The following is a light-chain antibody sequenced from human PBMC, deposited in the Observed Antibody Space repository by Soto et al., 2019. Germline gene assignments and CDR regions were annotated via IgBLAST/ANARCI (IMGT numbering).Light chain of an antibody. Sequence: QSVLTQPPSASGTPGQTVTISCSGSSSNIGSNYVYWYQQLPGTAPKLLIYRNNQRPSWVPDRFSGSKSGTSASLAISGLRSEDEADYYCAAWDDSRGGVFSGGTKLTVL. CDR1: SSNIGSNY. CDR2: RNN. V-gene: IGLV1-47*01. J-gene: IGLJ3*02. CDR3: AAWDDSRGGV.